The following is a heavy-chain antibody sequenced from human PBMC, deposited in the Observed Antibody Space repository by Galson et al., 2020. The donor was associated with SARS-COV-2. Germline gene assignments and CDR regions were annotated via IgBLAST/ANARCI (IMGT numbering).Heavy chain of an antibody. CDR3: AREYAPIVVVITTVYYYYMDV. CDR2: ISYDGSNK. J-gene: IGHJ6*03. D-gene: IGHD3-22*01. CDR1: GFTFSSYA. V-gene: IGHV3-30*04. Sequence: GGSLRLSCAASGFTFSSYAMHWVRQAPGKGLEWVAVISYDGSNKYYADSVKGRFTISRDNSKNTLYLQMNSLRAEDTAVYYCAREYAPIVVVITTVYYYYMDVWGKGTTVTVSS.